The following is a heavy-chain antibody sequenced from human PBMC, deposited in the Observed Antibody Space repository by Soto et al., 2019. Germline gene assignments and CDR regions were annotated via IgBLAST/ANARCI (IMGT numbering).Heavy chain of an antibody. J-gene: IGHJ4*02. D-gene: IGHD2-2*01. CDR2: ISAYNGNT. Sequence: ASVKVSCKASGYTFTSYGISWVRQAPGQGLEWMGWISAYNGNTNYAQKLQGRVTMTTDTSTSTAYMELRSLRSDDTAVYYCARSVFDIVVVPAADYWGQGTLVTVSS. CDR1: GYTFTSYG. V-gene: IGHV1-18*01. CDR3: ARSVFDIVVVPAADY.